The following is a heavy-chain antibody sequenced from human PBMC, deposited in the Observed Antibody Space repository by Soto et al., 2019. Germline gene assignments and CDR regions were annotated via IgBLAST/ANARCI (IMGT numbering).Heavy chain of an antibody. J-gene: IGHJ1*01. CDR2: IYYSGST. Sequence: QVQLQESGPGLVKPSQTLSLTCTVSGGSISSGGDYWSWIRHHPGKGLEWMGYIYYSGSTYYNPSLKSRVTISVDTSKNQFSLKLSSVTAADTAVYYCASGIAAAGMEYFQHWGQGTLVTVSS. D-gene: IGHD6-13*01. CDR3: ASGIAAAGMEYFQH. V-gene: IGHV4-31*03. CDR1: GGSISSGGDY.